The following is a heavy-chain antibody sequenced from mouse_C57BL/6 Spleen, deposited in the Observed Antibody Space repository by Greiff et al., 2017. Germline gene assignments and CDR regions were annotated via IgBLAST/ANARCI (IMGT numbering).Heavy chain of an antibody. CDR1: GYTFTSYG. CDR2: INPRNGST. D-gene: IGHD2-4*01. CDR3: ARGDYVVRERCAMDD. V-gene: IGHV1-81*01. J-gene: IGHJ1*03. Sequence: QVQLQQSGPELVRPGASVKMSCKASGYTFTSYGMHWVKQSPGQGLEWIGEINPRNGSTNYNEKFKGKATLTADKSSSTAYMELRSLTSEDSAVYYCARGDYVVRERCAMDDWGKGTTVTVSS.